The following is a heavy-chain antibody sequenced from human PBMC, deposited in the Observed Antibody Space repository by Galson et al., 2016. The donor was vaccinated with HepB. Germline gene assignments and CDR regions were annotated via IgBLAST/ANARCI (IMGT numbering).Heavy chain of an antibody. CDR2: INPNSGGT. D-gene: IGHD3-10*01. Sequence: SVKVSCKASGYTFTGYYMHWVRQAPGQGLEWMGWINPNSGGTNYAQNFQGRVTMTRDTSISTAYMELSRLRSDDTAVYYCARGGILLWFRPLSQRYPDYWGQGTLVTVSS. CDR3: ARGGILLWFRPLSQRYPDY. V-gene: IGHV1-2*02. CDR1: GYTFTGYY. J-gene: IGHJ4*02.